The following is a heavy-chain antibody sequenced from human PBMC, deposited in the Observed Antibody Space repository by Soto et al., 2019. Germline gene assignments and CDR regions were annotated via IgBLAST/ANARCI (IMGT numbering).Heavy chain of an antibody. CDR3: XXXXXXIKWLRLRGWFDP. CDR1: GGSFSGYY. D-gene: IGHD5-12*01. Sequence: QVQLQQWGAGLLKPSETLSLTCAVYGGSFSGYYWSWIRQPPGKGLEWIGEINHSGSTNYNPSLKSRVTISVDTXKNQFSLKLSSVTAAXXAXXXXXXXXXXIKWLRLRGWFDPWGQXTLVTVSX. V-gene: IGHV4-34*01. CDR2: INHSGST. J-gene: IGHJ5*02.